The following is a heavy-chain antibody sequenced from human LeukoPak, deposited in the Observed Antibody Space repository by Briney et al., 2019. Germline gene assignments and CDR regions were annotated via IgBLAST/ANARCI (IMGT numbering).Heavy chain of an antibody. V-gene: IGHV3-23*01. D-gene: IGHD6-19*01. Sequence: PGGSLRLSCAASGFTFSSCAMSWVRQAPGKGLEWVSAISGSGGSTYYADSVKGRFTISRDNSKNTLYLQMNSLRAEDTAVYYCAKSRVAVAGTNWFDPWGQGTLVTVSS. J-gene: IGHJ5*02. CDR3: AKSRVAVAGTNWFDP. CDR1: GFTFSSCA. CDR2: ISGSGGST.